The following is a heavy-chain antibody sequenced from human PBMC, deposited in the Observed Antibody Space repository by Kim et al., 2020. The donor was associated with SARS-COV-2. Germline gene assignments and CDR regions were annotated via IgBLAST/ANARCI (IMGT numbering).Heavy chain of an antibody. V-gene: IGHV5-51*01. J-gene: IGHJ3*02. CDR3: ARQKRSWEPAWSRAFDI. Sequence: GESLKISCKGSGYSFTSYWIGWVRQMPGKGLEWMGIIYPGDSDTRYSPSFQGQVTISADKSISTAYLQWSSLKASDTAMYYCARQKRSWEPAWSRAFDIWGQGTMVTVSS. D-gene: IGHD1-26*01. CDR2: IYPGDSDT. CDR1: GYSFTSYW.